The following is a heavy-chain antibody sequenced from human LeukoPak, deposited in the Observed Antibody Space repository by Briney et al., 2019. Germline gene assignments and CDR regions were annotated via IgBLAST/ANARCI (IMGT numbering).Heavy chain of an antibody. Sequence: GGSLRLSCAASGFTFRSYAIYWVRQAAGEGLEWVSGISGSGGDTYFADSVKGRFTISRDNSKNTVFLQMDSLRAEDTAVYYCAKTTAGYSSGRYPGWPIDYWGQGTLVTVSS. CDR1: GFTFRSYA. D-gene: IGHD6-19*01. CDR2: ISGSGGDT. CDR3: AKTTAGYSSGRYPGWPIDY. J-gene: IGHJ4*02. V-gene: IGHV3-23*01.